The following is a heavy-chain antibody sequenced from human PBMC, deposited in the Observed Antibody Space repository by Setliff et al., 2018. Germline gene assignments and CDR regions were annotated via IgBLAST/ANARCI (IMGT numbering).Heavy chain of an antibody. CDR1: GFTFSDYA. CDR2: IVGNGVYT. D-gene: IGHD1-26*01. J-gene: IGHJ5*02. CDR3: ARVGSKPQLGWFDP. V-gene: IGHV3-11*06. Sequence: PGGSLRLSCAASGFTFSDYAMSWIRQAPGKGLEWISSIVGNGVYTNYADSVKGRFTISRDNARNTLYLQMNSLTAEDTAVYYCARVGSKPQLGWFDPWGQGTLVTVSS.